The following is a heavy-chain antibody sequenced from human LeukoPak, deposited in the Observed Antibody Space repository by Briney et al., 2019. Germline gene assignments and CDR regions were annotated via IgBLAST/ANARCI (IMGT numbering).Heavy chain of an antibody. D-gene: IGHD6-13*01. CDR2: IYYSGST. V-gene: IGHV4-30-4*08. CDR1: GGSISSGDYY. Sequence: SETLSLTCTVSGGSISSGDYYWSWIRQPPGKGLEWIGYIYYSGSTYYNPSLKSRVTISVDTSKNQFSLKLSSVTAADTAVYYCARDRGAYSGSWYVQDYWGQGTLVTVSS. CDR3: ARDRGAYSGSWYVQDY. J-gene: IGHJ4*02.